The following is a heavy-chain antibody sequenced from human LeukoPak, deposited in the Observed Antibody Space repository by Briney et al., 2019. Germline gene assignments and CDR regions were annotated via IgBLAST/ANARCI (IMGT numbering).Heavy chain of an antibody. V-gene: IGHV3-23*01. CDR1: GFTFSSYA. CDR2: ISGGGST. D-gene: IGHD6-13*01. Sequence: GGSLRLSCAAPGFTFSSYAMSWVRQAPGKGLEWVSTISGGGSTYYADSVKGRFTISRDNSKNTLYLQVNSLRAEDTAVYYCANSERSSWNYYFDYWGQGTLVTVSS. CDR3: ANSERSSWNYYFDY. J-gene: IGHJ4*02.